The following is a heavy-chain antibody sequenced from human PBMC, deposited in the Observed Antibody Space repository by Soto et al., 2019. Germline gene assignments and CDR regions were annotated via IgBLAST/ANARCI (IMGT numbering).Heavy chain of an antibody. CDR3: ARHSLSPLXFGELLLEGNWFDP. D-gene: IGHD3-10*01. CDR1: GGSISSSSYY. CDR2: IYYSGST. Sequence: SETLSLTCTVSGGSISSSSYYWGWIRQPPGKGLEWIGSIYYSGSTYYNPSLKSRVTISVDTSKNQFSLKLSSVTAADTAVYYCARHSLSPLXFGELLLEGNWFDPWGQGTLVTVSS. V-gene: IGHV4-39*01. J-gene: IGHJ5*02.